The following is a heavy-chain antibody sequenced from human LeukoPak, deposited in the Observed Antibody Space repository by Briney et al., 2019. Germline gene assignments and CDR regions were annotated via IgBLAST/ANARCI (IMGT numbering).Heavy chain of an antibody. Sequence: PGGSLRLSCAASGFTFSNYWMHWVRQAPGKGLVWVSRLNSDGDSTSYADSVKGRFTISRDNAKNTLCLQMNSLRAEDTAVYYCAREYCSSSSCYFDYWGQGTLVTVSS. CDR2: LNSDGDST. CDR1: GFTFSNYW. CDR3: AREYCSSSSCYFDY. V-gene: IGHV3-74*01. D-gene: IGHD2-2*01. J-gene: IGHJ4*02.